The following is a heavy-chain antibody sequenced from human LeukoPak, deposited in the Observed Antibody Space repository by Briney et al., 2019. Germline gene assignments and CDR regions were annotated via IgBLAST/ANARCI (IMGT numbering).Heavy chain of an antibody. D-gene: IGHD3-9*01. CDR2: ISGSGGST. CDR1: GFTYSSDA. CDR3: AKDAQGASYYDILTGYYRNWFDP. Sequence: GGSLRLSCSASGFTYSSDAMSCVRQAPGKGLEWVSAISGSGGSTYYADSVKGRFTISRDNSKNTLYLQMNSLRAEDTAVYYCAKDAQGASYYDILTGYYRNWFDPWGQGTLVTVSS. V-gene: IGHV3-23*01. J-gene: IGHJ5*02.